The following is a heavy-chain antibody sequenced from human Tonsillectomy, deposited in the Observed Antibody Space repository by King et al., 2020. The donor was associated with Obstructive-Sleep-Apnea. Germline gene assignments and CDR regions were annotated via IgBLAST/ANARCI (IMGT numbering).Heavy chain of an antibody. CDR2: IYSGGST. CDR3: ATSSGYYFTEYGMDV. V-gene: IGHV3-66*01. Sequence: VQLVESGGGLVQPGGSLRLSCAASGFSVSRNYMTWVRQAPGKGLEWVSVIYSGGSTEYADSVKGRFTISRDNSKNTLYLQINGLRAEDTAVYYCATSSGYYFTEYGMDVWGQGTTVTVSS. J-gene: IGHJ6*02. D-gene: IGHD3-22*01. CDR1: GFSVSRNY.